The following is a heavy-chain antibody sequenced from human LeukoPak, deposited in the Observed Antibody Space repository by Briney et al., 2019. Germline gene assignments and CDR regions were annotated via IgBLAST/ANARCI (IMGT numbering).Heavy chain of an antibody. Sequence: SETLSLTCTVSGGSISSSSYYWGWIRQPPGKGLEWIGSIYYSGSTYYNPSLKSRVTISVDTSKNQFSRKLISVTAADTAVYYCARDRDYYYDSSGYSAWGQGTLVTVSS. CDR3: ARDRDYYYDSSGYSA. J-gene: IGHJ4*02. CDR2: IYYSGST. D-gene: IGHD3-22*01. V-gene: IGHV4-39*07. CDR1: GGSISSSSYY.